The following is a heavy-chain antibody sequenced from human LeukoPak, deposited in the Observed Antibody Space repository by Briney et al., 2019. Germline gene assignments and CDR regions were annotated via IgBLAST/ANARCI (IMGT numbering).Heavy chain of an antibody. CDR1: GYSFTSYW. V-gene: IGHV5-51*01. J-gene: IGHJ5*02. Sequence: GESLKISCKGSGYSFTSYWIGWMRQMPGKGLEWMGIIYPGDSDTRYSPSFQGQVTISADKSISTAYLQWSSLKASDTAMYYCARDKGIAVAGTLGWFDPWGQGTLVTVPS. CDR2: IYPGDSDT. CDR3: ARDKGIAVAGTLGWFDP. D-gene: IGHD6-19*01.